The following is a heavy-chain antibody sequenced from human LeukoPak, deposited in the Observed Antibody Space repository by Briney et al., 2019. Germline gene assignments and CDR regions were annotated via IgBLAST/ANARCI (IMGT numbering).Heavy chain of an antibody. CDR2: IYYSGST. D-gene: IGHD5-18*01. V-gene: IGHV4-59*01. CDR1: GGSISSYY. Sequence: SETLSLTCTVSGGSISSYYWSWLRQPPGKGLEWIGYIYYSGSTNYNPSLRSRVTISVDTSKNQFSLKLSSVTAADTAVYYCARVFGTAMGYYMDVWGKGTTVTVSS. CDR3: ARVFGTAMGYYMDV. J-gene: IGHJ6*03.